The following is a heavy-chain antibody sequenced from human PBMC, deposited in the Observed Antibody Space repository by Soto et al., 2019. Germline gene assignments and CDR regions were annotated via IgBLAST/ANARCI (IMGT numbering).Heavy chain of an antibody. Sequence: ASVKVSCKASGYTFTGYYMHWVRQAPGQGLEWMGWINPNSGGTNYAQKFQGWVTMTRDTSISTAYMELSRLRSDDTAVYYCARDPPCSGGSCYSFDYWGQGTLVTVSS. D-gene: IGHD2-15*01. CDR3: ARDPPCSGGSCYSFDY. CDR1: GYTFTGYY. CDR2: INPNSGGT. J-gene: IGHJ4*02. V-gene: IGHV1-2*04.